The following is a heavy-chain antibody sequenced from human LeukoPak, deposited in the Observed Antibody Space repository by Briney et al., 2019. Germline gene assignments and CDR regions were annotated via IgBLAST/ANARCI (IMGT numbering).Heavy chain of an antibody. D-gene: IGHD3-10*01. J-gene: IGHJ4*02. Sequence: GGSLRLPCAASEFTFSNYAMHWVRQAPGKGLEWVAVISYDGSNKYYADSVKGRFTISRDNSKNTLYLQMHSLRTEDTALYYCARAAHRGYSFDYWGQGTLVTVSS. CDR2: ISYDGSNK. V-gene: IGHV3-30*04. CDR1: EFTFSNYA. CDR3: ARAAHRGYSFDY.